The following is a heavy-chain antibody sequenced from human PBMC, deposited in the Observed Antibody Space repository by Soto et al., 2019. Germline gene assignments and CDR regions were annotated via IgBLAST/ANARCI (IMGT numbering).Heavy chain of an antibody. D-gene: IGHD5-12*01. CDR2: ISGSGGST. CDR1: GFTFSSYA. CDR3: AKDLVATMYYFDY. J-gene: IGHJ4*02. Sequence: GGFLRLSCAASGFTFSSYAMSWVRQAPGKGLEWVSAISGSGGSTYYADSVKGRFTISRDNSKNTLYLQMNSLRAEDTAVYYCAKDLVATMYYFDYWGQGTLVTVSS. V-gene: IGHV3-23*01.